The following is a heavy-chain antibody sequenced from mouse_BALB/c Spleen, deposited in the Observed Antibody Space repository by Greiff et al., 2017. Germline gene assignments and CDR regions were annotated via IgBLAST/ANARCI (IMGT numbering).Heavy chain of an antibody. Sequence: VKLMESGPGLVAPSQSLSITCTVSGFSLTGYGVNWVRQPPGKGLEWLGMIWGDGSTDYNSALKSRLSISKDNSKSQVFLKMNSLQTDDTARYYCARGYYYGSSRVYFDYWGQGTTLTVSS. V-gene: IGHV2-6-7*01. CDR3: ARGYYYGSSRVYFDY. CDR1: GFSLTGYG. D-gene: IGHD1-1*01. CDR2: IWGDGST. J-gene: IGHJ2*01.